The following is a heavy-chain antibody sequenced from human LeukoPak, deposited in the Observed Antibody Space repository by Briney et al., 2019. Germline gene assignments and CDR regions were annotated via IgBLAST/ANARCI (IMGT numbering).Heavy chain of an antibody. CDR1: GGSISSYC. Sequence: SETLSLTCTVSGGSISSYCWSWIRQPPGKGLEWIGYIYYSGSTNYNPSLKSRVTISVDTSKNQFSLKLSSVTAADTAVYYCARDRLVVVPAAIDTQYYYYGMDVWGQGTTVTVSS. CDR3: ARDRLVVVPAAIDTQYYYYGMDV. J-gene: IGHJ6*02. D-gene: IGHD2-2*01. CDR2: IYYSGST. V-gene: IGHV4-59*01.